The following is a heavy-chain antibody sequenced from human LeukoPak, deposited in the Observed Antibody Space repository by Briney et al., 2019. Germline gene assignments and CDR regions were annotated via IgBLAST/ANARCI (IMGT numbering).Heavy chain of an antibody. CDR2: IYYSGST. Sequence: SETLSLTCTVSGGSISSYYWSWIRQPPGKGLEWIGYIYYSGSTNYNPSLKSRVTISVDTSKNQFSLKLSSVTAADTAVYYCARALYESGDFSGRWFDPWGQGTRVTVSS. D-gene: IGHD4-17*01. CDR1: GGSISSYY. CDR3: ARALYESGDFSGRWFDP. J-gene: IGHJ5*02. V-gene: IGHV4-59*01.